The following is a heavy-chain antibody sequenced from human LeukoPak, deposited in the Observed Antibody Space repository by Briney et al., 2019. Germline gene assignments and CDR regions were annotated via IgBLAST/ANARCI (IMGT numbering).Heavy chain of an antibody. CDR3: ARDWGVEGRPGYMDV. CDR1: GYSISSGYY. D-gene: IGHD6-6*01. CDR2: IYHSGST. Sequence: PSETLSLTCTVSGYSISSGYYWGWIRQPPGKGPEWIGSIYHSGSTYYNPSLKSRVTISVDTSKNQVSLKLSSVTAADTAVYFCARDWGVEGRPGYMDVWGKGTTVTVSS. J-gene: IGHJ6*03. V-gene: IGHV4-38-2*02.